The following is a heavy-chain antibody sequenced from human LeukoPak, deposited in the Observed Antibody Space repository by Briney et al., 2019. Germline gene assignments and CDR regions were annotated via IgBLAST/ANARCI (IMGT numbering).Heavy chain of an antibody. CDR1: GFTLDDYG. V-gene: IGHV3-20*04. CDR2: INWNGVST. D-gene: IGHD6-19*01. Sequence: GGSLRLSCAASGFTLDDYGMSWVRQAPGKGLEWVSSINWNGVSTGYADSVKGRFTISRDNAKNSLYLQMNSLRAEDTALYYCARVRVGQWLVPFDYWGQGTLVTVSS. CDR3: ARVRVGQWLVPFDY. J-gene: IGHJ4*02.